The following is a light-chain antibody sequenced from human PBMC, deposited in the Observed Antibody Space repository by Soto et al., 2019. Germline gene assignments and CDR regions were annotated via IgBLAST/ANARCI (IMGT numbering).Light chain of an antibody. CDR1: QSVSISF. V-gene: IGKV3-20*01. CDR3: QQYDSSPWT. CDR2: GAA. J-gene: IGKJ1*01. Sequence: IGLTQSQGTLSLSPVERATRSCRASQSVSISFLAWYQQKPGQAPSLLIYGAASRATGTPDRFSGSGSGTDCTLTISGLEPEDFAVSYCQQYDSSPWTFGQGIRVEIK.